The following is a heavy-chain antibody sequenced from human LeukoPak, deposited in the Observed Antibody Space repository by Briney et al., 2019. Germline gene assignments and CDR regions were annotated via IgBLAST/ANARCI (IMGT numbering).Heavy chain of an antibody. J-gene: IGHJ6*03. D-gene: IGHD7-27*01. Sequence: PGRSLRLSCAASGFTFDDYGMSWVRQAPGKGLEWVSGIDWNGGSTGYADSVKGRFTISRDNAKNSLYLQMNSLRAEDTALYYCARVANGGFDYYYYYMDVWGKGTTVTVSS. CDR1: GFTFDDYG. CDR3: ARVANGGFDYYYYYMDV. CDR2: IDWNGGST. V-gene: IGHV3-20*04.